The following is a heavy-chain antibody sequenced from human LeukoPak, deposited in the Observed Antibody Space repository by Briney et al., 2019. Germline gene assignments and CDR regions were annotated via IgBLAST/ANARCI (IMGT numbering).Heavy chain of an antibody. V-gene: IGHV3-30-3*01. CDR1: GFTFGSYA. D-gene: IGHD5-12*01. J-gene: IGHJ3*02. CDR2: ISYDGSNK. Sequence: GGSLRLSCAASGFTFGSYAMHWVRQAPGKGLEWVAVISYDGSNKYYADSVKGRFTISRDNSKNMLYLQMNSLRAEDTAVYYCAREARGPGYAFDIWGQGTMVTVSS. CDR3: AREARGPGYAFDI.